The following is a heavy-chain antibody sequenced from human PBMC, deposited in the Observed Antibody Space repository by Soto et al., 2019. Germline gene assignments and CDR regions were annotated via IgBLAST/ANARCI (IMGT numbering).Heavy chain of an antibody. CDR2: ISGSGGNT. CDR3: AKCDLLMKTSGGGCNWFDP. J-gene: IGHJ5*02. V-gene: IGHV3-23*01. CDR1: GFTFSTFA. D-gene: IGHD3-16*01. Sequence: EVQLLESGGSLVQPGGSLRLSCAASGFTFSTFAMNWVRQAPGEGLEWVSSISGSGGNTQYADSVKGRVTISRDNSKNTIYLQMNPLRAEDTAVYYCAKCDLLMKTSGGGCNWFDPCGQGTLVIVSS.